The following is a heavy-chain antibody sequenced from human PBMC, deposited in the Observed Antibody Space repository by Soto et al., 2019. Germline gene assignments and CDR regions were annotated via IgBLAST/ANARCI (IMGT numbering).Heavy chain of an antibody. CDR3: ARVVGSWYPPDAFDI. Sequence: SVKVSCKXSGGTFSSYAISWVRQAPGQGLEWMGGIIPIFGTANYAQKFQGRVTITADESTSTAYMELSSLRSEDTAVYYCARVVGSWYPPDAFDIWGQGTMVTVSS. CDR2: IIPIFGTA. D-gene: IGHD6-13*01. CDR1: GGTFSSYA. V-gene: IGHV1-69*13. J-gene: IGHJ3*02.